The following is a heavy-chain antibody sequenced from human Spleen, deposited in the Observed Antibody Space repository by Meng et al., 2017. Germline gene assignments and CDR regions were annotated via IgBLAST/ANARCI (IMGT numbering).Heavy chain of an antibody. V-gene: IGHV3-30*04. CDR2: ISYDGSNK. D-gene: IGHD3-10*01. Sequence: GESLKISCAASGFTFSSYSMHWVRQAPGKGLEWVAVISYDGSNKYYVDSVKGRFTISRDNSKNALYLQMNSLRAEDTAVYYCAGEIEITMLRGVPNYFDYWGQGTLVTVSS. CDR3: AGEIEITMLRGVPNYFDY. J-gene: IGHJ4*02. CDR1: GFTFSSYS.